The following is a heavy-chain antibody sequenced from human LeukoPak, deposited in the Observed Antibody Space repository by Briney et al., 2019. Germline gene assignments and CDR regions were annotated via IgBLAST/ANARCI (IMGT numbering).Heavy chain of an antibody. CDR2: IYHSGST. J-gene: IGHJ1*01. CDR3: ARGNYGDNEEYFQH. CDR1: GGSFSSGGYS. D-gene: IGHD1-7*01. V-gene: IGHV4-30-2*01. Sequence: SETLSLTCAVSGGSFSSGGYSWSWIRQPPGKGLEWIGYIYHSGSTYYNPSLKGRVTISVDRSKNQFSLKLSSVTAADTAVYYCARGNYGDNEEYFQHWGQGTLVTVSS.